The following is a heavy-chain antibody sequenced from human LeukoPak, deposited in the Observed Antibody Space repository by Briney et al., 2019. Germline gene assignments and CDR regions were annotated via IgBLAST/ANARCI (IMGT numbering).Heavy chain of an antibody. CDR1: GFTFSGYW. CDR2: INTDGSSA. Sequence: RGSLRLSCAASGFTFSGYWMHWVRQAPGKGLVWVSRINTDGSSAWYADSVKGRFTISRDNAKNTLYLQMNSLRAEDTALYYCAREMDIAMVFDYWGQGTMVTVSS. D-gene: IGHD5-18*01. CDR3: AREMDIAMVFDY. J-gene: IGHJ4*02. V-gene: IGHV3-74*01.